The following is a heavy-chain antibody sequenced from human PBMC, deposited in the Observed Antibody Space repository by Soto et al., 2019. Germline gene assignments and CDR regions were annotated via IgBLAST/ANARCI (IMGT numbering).Heavy chain of an antibody. J-gene: IGHJ4*02. D-gene: IGHD6-19*01. CDR3: ATSRISIAVAGETEYYFDY. CDR2: INPNSGDT. Sequence: ASVKVSCKASGYIFTGYYMHWVRQAPGQGFEWMGWINPNSGDTNYTQKFQGWVTMTRDTSISTAYMELSRLRSDDTAVYYCATSRISIAVAGETEYYFDYWGQGTLVTVSS. CDR1: GYIFTGYY. V-gene: IGHV1-2*04.